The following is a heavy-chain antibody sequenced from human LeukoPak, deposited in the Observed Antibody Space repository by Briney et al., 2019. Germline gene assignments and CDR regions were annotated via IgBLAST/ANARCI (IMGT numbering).Heavy chain of an antibody. CDR3: ARVKDGGNFIFDY. CDR1: GFTFSTYA. D-gene: IGHD4-23*01. J-gene: IGHJ4*02. Sequence: GGSLRLSCAASGFTFSTYAMSWVRQAPGKGLEWVSSISSSSSYIYYADSVKGRFTISRDNAKNSLYLQMNSLRAEDTAVYYCARVKDGGNFIFDYWGQGTLVTVSS. CDR2: ISSSSSYI. V-gene: IGHV3-21*01.